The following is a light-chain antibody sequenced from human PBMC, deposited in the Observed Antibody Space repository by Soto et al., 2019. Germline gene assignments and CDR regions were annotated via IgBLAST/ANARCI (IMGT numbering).Light chain of an antibody. CDR3: QHYGRSPA. J-gene: IGKJ4*01. CDR2: GAS. Sequence: EIVLTQSPGTLSLSPGERATLSCRASQRVSSSYLAWYQQKPGQAPRLLIYGASSRATGIPDRFSGSGSGTDFTLTISRLEPEDFAVYYCQHYGRSPAFGGGTKVEIK. V-gene: IGKV3-20*01. CDR1: QRVSSSY.